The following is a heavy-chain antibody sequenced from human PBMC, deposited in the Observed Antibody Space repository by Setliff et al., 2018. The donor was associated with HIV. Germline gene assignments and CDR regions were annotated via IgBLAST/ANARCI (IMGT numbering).Heavy chain of an antibody. CDR2: IRTKSYGGTV. D-gene: IGHD4-4*01. Sequence: GGSLRLCCTGFGFTFGDYGLTWVRQAPGKGLEWLGSIRTKSYGGTVQHAASVRGRVTISRDDSRSIAYLDMSSLKTDDTAVYYCTRVSDRHTLTNFAYWGQGALGTSPQ. J-gene: IGHJ4*02. CDR3: TRVSDRHTLTNFAY. V-gene: IGHV3-49*04. CDR1: GFTFGDYG.